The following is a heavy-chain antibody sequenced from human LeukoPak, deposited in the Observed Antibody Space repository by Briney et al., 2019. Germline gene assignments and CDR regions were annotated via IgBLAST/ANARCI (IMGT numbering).Heavy chain of an antibody. V-gene: IGHV4-59*12. CDR1: GGSISSYY. D-gene: IGHD2-15*01. J-gene: IGHJ5*02. CDR3: AGDWRGYCSGGSCYVS. Sequence: PSETLSLTCTVSGGSISSYYWSWIRQPPGKGLEWIGYIYYSGSTNYNPSLKSRVTISVDTSKNQFSLKLSSVTAADTAVYYCAGDWRGYCSGGSCYVSWGQGTLVTVSS. CDR2: IYYSGST.